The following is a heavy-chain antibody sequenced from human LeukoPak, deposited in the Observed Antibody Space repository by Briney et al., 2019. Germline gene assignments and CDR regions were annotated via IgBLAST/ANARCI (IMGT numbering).Heavy chain of an antibody. Sequence: SETLSLTCAVYGGSFSGYYWSWFRQPPGKGLEWIGEINHSGSTNYNPSLKSRVTISVDTSKNQFFLKVSSVTAADTAVYYCARGRYTSSWPSYWGQGTLVTVSS. CDR1: GGSFSGYY. J-gene: IGHJ4*02. D-gene: IGHD6-13*01. V-gene: IGHV4-34*01. CDR2: INHSGST. CDR3: ARGRYTSSWPSY.